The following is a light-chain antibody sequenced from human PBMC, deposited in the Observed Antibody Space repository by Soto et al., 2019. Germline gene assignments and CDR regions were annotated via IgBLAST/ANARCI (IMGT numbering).Light chain of an antibody. J-gene: IGKJ2*01. CDR1: QSISSY. Sequence: DIQMTQSPSSLSASVGDRVTITCRASQSISSYLNWYQQKPGKAPKLLIYAASSLQSGVPSRFSGSGSGTDFTLTVSSLQPEDFATYYCQQSYYIPYTFGQGTKLEI. CDR3: QQSYYIPYT. CDR2: AAS. V-gene: IGKV1-39*01.